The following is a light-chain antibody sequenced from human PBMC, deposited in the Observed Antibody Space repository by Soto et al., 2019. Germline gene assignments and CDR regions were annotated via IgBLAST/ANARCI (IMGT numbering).Light chain of an antibody. V-gene: IGKV1-33*01. J-gene: IGKJ4*01. CDR2: DAS. Sequence: DIQMTQSPWSLSVSVGQRVIIIFXXSQDISNYLNWYQQKPGKAPKLLIYDASNLETGVPSRFSGSGSGTDFTFTISSLQPEDIATYYCQQYDNLPRLTFGGGTKVDIK. CDR1: QDISNY. CDR3: QQYDNLPRLT.